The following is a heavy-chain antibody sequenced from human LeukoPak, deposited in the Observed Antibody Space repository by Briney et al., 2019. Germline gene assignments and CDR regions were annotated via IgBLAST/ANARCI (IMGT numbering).Heavy chain of an antibody. CDR3: ARRPDTSPLDY. V-gene: IGHV4-31*03. CDR2: IYYTGTT. D-gene: IGHD2-2*02. CDR1: GGSISSGGYY. J-gene: IGHJ4*02. Sequence: SETLSLTCSVSGGSISSGGYYWSWIRQHPGKGLEWIAYIYYTGTTYYNPSLKSRVTISRDTSKNLFSLRLNSVTAADTAVYYCARRPDTSPLDYWGQGTLVTVSS.